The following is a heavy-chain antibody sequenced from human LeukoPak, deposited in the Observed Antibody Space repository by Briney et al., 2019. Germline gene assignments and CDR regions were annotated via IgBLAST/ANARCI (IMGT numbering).Heavy chain of an antibody. V-gene: IGHV3-30-3*01. CDR2: ISYDGSNK. CDR3: ARDKDEALDY. CDR1: GFTFSSYA. Sequence: PGRSLILSCAASGFTFSSYATHWVRQAPGKGLEWVAVISYDGSNKYYADSVKGRFTISRDNSKNTLCLQMNSLRAEDTAVYYCARDKDEALDYWGQGTLVTVSS. J-gene: IGHJ4*02.